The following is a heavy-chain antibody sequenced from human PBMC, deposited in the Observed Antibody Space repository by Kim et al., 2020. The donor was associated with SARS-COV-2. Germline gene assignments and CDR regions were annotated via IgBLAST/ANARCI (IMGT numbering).Heavy chain of an antibody. D-gene: IGHD4-17*01. CDR2: ISSSGSYI. J-gene: IGHJ6*02. CDR1: GFTFSSYS. CDR3: ARDRIFNDYGDYSSYYYYGMDL. Sequence: GGSLRLSCAASGFTFSSYSMNWVRQAPGKGLEWVSSISSSGSYIYYADSVKGRFTISRDNAKNSLYLQMNSLRAEDTAVYYCARDRIFNDYGDYSSYYYYGMDLWGQGATVTVSS. V-gene: IGHV3-21*01.